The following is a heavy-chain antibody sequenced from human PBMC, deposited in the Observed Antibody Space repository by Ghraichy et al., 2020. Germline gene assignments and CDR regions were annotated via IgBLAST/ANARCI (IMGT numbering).Heavy chain of an antibody. CDR1: GYTFTSYG. CDR3: ARDLGPLLRAGGRGVDY. Sequence: ASVKVSCKASGYTFTSYGISWVRQAPGQGLEWMGWISAYNGNTNYAQKLQGRVTMTTDTSTSTAYMELRSLRSDDTAVYYCARDLGPLLRAGGRGVDYWGQGTLVTVSS. CDR2: ISAYNGNT. J-gene: IGHJ4*02. V-gene: IGHV1-18*04. D-gene: IGHD6-19*01.